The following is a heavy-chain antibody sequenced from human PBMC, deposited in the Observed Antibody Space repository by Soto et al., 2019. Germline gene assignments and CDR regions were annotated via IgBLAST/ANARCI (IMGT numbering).Heavy chain of an antibody. D-gene: IGHD5-12*01. CDR2: ISGSASST. J-gene: IGHJ4*02. CDR1: GFTFTDYA. V-gene: IGHV3-23*01. Sequence: PGGSLRLSCAASGFTFTDYAMTWVRQAPGKGLEWVSSISGSASSTFHAGSVKGRFTISRDNSRNTVSLQMNSLRAEDTAVYYCAKASSTISPDYWGQGTLVTVSS. CDR3: AKASSTISPDY.